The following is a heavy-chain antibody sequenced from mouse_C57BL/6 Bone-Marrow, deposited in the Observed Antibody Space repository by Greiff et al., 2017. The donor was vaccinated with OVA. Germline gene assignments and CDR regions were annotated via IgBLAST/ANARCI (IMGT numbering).Heavy chain of an antibody. D-gene: IGHD2-1*01. CDR1: GYTFTNYW. CDR2: IYPGGGYT. V-gene: IGHV1-63*01. CDR3: VLQGGGNYFAY. J-gene: IGHJ3*01. Sequence: QVQLKESGAELVRPGTSVKMSCKASGYTFTNYWIGWAKQRPGHGLEWIGDIYPGGGYTNYNEKFKGKATLTADKSSSTAYMQFSSLTSEDSAIYYCVLQGGGNYFAYWGQGTLVTVSA.